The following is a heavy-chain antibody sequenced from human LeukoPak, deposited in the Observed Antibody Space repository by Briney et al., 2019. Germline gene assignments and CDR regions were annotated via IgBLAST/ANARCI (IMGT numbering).Heavy chain of an antibody. Sequence: ASVKVSCKASGYTFTSYGISWVRQAPGQGLEWMGWISAYNGNTNYAQKLQGRVTMTTDTSTSTAYMELRSLRSDDTAVYYCARDSGYRSSTSCAVFDYWGQGTLVTVSS. CDR2: ISAYNGNT. J-gene: IGHJ4*02. V-gene: IGHV1-18*01. CDR1: GYTFTSYG. CDR3: ARDSGYRSSTSCAVFDY. D-gene: IGHD2-2*03.